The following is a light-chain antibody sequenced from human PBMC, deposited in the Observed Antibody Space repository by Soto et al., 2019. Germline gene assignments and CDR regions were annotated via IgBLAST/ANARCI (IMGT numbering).Light chain of an antibody. V-gene: IGLV2-14*03. CDR3: VSFTTSRSYV. CDR1: SSDVGAYIF. CDR2: DII. Sequence: QSVLTQPASVSGSPGQSITTSCTGTSSDVGAYIFVSWYQQHPGKAPKLMIYDIINRPSGVSNRFSGSKSGNTASLTISGLQAEDEADYCCVSFTTSRSYVXGTGTKAPS. J-gene: IGLJ1*01.